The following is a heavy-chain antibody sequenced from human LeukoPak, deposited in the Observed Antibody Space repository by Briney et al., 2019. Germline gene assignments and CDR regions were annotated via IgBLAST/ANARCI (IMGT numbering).Heavy chain of an antibody. J-gene: IGHJ6*02. CDR1: GYTFTGYY. V-gene: IGHV1-2*02. Sequence: VASVQCSCQASGYTFTGYYMHWVRPAPGQGREWMGWINPNSGGTNYAQKFQGRVTMTRDTSISTAYMELSRLRSDDTAVYYCARGELSVSHNLMDVWGQGTTVTVSS. CDR3: ARGELSVSHNLMDV. D-gene: IGHD1-26*01. CDR2: INPNSGGT.